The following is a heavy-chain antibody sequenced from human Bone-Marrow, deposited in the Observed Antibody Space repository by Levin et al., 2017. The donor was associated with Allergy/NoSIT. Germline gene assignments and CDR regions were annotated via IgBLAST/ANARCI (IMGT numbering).Heavy chain of an antibody. V-gene: IGHV3-33*01. D-gene: IGHD3-3*01. Sequence: SCAASGFTFSSYGMHWVRQAPGKGLEWVAVIWYDGSNKYYADSVKGRFTISRDNSKNTLYLQMNSLRAEDTAVYYCARVYYDFWSGYYSRRQNYYYDYGMDVWGQGTTVTVSS. CDR3: ARVYYDFWSGYYSRRQNYYYDYGMDV. J-gene: IGHJ6*02. CDR1: GFTFSSYG. CDR2: IWYDGSNK.